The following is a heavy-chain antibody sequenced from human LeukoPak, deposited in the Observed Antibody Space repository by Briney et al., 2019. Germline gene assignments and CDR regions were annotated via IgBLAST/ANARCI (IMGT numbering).Heavy chain of an antibody. CDR3: ARVKAAAGPFDY. D-gene: IGHD6-13*01. CDR2: IYSGGST. J-gene: IGHJ4*02. Sequence: GGSLRLSCAASGFTVSSHYMSCVRQAPGKGLEWVSVIYSGGSTYYADSVKGRFTISRDNSKNTLYLQMNSLRAEDTAVYYCARVKAAAGPFDYWGQGTLVTVSS. CDR1: GFTVSSHY. V-gene: IGHV3-53*01.